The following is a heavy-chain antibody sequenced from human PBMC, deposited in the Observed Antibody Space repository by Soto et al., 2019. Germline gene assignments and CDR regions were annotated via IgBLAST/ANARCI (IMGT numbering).Heavy chain of an antibody. CDR3: AKRGHSTSWYWFDP. CDR2: VSYNGGT. V-gene: IGHV4-39*01. J-gene: IGHJ5*02. CDR1: GGSISAGSYT. Sequence: QLQLQESGPGLLRPSETLSLTCTVSGGSISAGSYTGGWIRQPPGKGLEWIGTVSYNGGTYFNPSLESRVTISVDASNNQFSLKLSSVTAADTAVYYCAKRGHSTSWYWFDPWGQGTLVTVSS. D-gene: IGHD6-13*01.